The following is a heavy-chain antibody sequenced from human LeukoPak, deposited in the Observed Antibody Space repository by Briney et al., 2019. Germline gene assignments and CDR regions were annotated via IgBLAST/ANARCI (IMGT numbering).Heavy chain of an antibody. CDR3: ARQKLSQLYYFDY. CDR1: GVSISSYF. J-gene: IGHJ4*02. D-gene: IGHD1-1*01. V-gene: IGHV4-59*01. CDR2: VYYNGIT. Sequence: PSETLSLTCTFSGVSISSYFWSWIRQPPGKGLEWIGYVYYNGITNYNPSLKSRVSISLDTSKNQFSLNLNSLTAADTAVYYCARQKLSQLYYFDYWGQGTLVTVSS.